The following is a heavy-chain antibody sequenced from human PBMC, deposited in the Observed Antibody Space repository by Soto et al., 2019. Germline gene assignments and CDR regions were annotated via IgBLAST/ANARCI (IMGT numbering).Heavy chain of an antibody. V-gene: IGHV4-39*01. D-gene: IGHD3-10*01. CDR1: NGSISSAIYY. Sequence: QLQLQESGPGLVKPSETLSLTCTVSNGSISSAIYYWGWIRQPPGKGLEWIGSIYHSGSTYYNPSLQGLVAISVDTSKNQFSLKLSSVTAADTAVYFCGGRSSLASVQVYFGEISNYIWFDPWGQGTRVTVSS. J-gene: IGHJ5*02. CDR2: IYHSGST. CDR3: GGRSSLASVQVYFGEISNYIWFDP.